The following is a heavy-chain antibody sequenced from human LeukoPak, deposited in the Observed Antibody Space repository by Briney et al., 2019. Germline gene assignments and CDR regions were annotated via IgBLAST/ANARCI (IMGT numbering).Heavy chain of an antibody. V-gene: IGHV1-8*02. D-gene: IGHD2-15*01. J-gene: IGHJ6*03. CDR1: GYTFTSYG. CDR2: MNPNSGDT. Sequence: ASVKVSCKASGYTFTSYGISWVRQAPGQGLEWMGWMNPNSGDTGSAQKFQGRVTMTRNTSISTAYMELSSLRSEDTAVYFCARGLRYCSGGRCYFSPPYYYYMDVWGKGTTVTISS. CDR3: ARGLRYCSGGRCYFSPPYYYYMDV.